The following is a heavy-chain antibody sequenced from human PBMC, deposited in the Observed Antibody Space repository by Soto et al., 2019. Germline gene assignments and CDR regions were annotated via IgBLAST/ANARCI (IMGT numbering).Heavy chain of an antibody. CDR1: GGTFSSYT. CDR2: IIPILGIA. J-gene: IGHJ6*03. Sequence: QVQLVQSGAEVKKPGSSVKVSCKASGGTFSSYTISWVRQAPGQGLEWMGRIIPILGIANYAQKFQGRVTIPADKSTSTAYMELSSLRSEDTAVYYCARGGYCSGGSCYPTSNYYYYYMDVWGKGTTVTVSS. V-gene: IGHV1-69*02. CDR3: ARGGYCSGGSCYPTSNYYYYYMDV. D-gene: IGHD2-15*01.